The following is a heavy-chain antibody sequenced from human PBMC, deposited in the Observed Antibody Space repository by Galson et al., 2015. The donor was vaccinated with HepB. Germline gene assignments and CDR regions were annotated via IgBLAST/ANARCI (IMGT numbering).Heavy chain of an antibody. V-gene: IGHV4-59*01. D-gene: IGHD3-22*01. CDR1: GGSISSYY. J-gene: IGHJ3*02. CDR3: ARIYPGDYYDSSGYYYGAFDI. Sequence: SETLSLTCTVSGGSISSYYWSWIRQPPGKGLEWIGYIYYSGSTNYNPSLKSRVTISVDTSKNQFSLKLSSVTAADTAVYYCARIYPGDYYDSSGYYYGAFDIWGQGTMVTVSS. CDR2: IYYSGST.